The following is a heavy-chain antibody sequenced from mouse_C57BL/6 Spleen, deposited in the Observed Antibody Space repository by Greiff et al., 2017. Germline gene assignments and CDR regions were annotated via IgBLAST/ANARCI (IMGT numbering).Heavy chain of an antibody. J-gene: IGHJ4*01. CDR3: ARGDYYDYDPYYAMDY. D-gene: IGHD2-4*01. CDR1: GYSFTDYN. CDR2: INPNYGTT. V-gene: IGHV1-39*01. Sequence: EVKLMESGPELVKPGASVKISCKASGYSFTDYNMNWVKQSNGKSLEWIGVINPNYGTTSYNQKFKGKATLTVDQSSSTAYMQLNSLTSEDSAVYYCARGDYYDYDPYYAMDYWGQGTSVTVSS.